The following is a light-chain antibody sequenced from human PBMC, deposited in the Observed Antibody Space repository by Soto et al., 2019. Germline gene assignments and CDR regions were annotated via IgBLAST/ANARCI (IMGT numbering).Light chain of an antibody. J-gene: IGKJ2*01. Sequence: ESMLTQSPGTLSLSPGERATLSCRASQSVSTRYLAWYQQKPGQAPRLLIYGASIRAAGIPDRFSGSGCGTDLDLTISRREPEDFAVDYCHQFGSSPLAFTFGQGTKLEI. CDR3: HQFGSSPLAFT. V-gene: IGKV3-20*01. CDR1: QSVSTRY. CDR2: GAS.